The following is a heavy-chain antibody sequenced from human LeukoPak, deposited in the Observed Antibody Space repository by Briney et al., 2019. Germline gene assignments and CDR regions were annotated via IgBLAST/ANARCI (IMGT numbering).Heavy chain of an antibody. CDR1: GYTFTSYG. Sequence: ASVKVSCTASGYTFTSYGISWVRQAPGQGLEWMGWISAYNGNTNYAQKLQGRVTMTTDTSTSTAYMELRSLRSDDTAVYYCAQIAAAGSGPDYWGQGTLVTVSS. CDR3: AQIAAAGSGPDY. CDR2: ISAYNGNT. V-gene: IGHV1-18*01. D-gene: IGHD6-13*01. J-gene: IGHJ4*02.